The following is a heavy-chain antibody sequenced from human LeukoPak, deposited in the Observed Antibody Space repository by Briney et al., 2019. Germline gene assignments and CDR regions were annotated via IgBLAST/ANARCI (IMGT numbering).Heavy chain of an antibody. CDR2: INSDGSST. J-gene: IGHJ4*02. Sequence: GGSLRLSCAASGFTFSSYWMHWVRQAPGQGLVWVSRINSDGSSTNYADSVKGRFTMSRDNAKNTLYLQMHSLRAEDTAVYYCAVGRGWYTYWGQGTLVTVSS. D-gene: IGHD6-19*01. CDR3: AVGRGWYTY. CDR1: GFTFSSYW. V-gene: IGHV3-74*01.